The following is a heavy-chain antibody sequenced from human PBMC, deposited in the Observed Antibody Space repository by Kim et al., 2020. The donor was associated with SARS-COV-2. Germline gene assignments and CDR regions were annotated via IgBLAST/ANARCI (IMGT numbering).Heavy chain of an antibody. CDR1: GGSFSGYY. V-gene: IGHV4-34*01. Sequence: SETLSLTCAVYGGSFSGYYWSWIRQPPGKGLEWIGEINHSGSTNYNPSLKSRVTISVDTSKNQFSLKLSSVTAADTAVYYCARGLGVVVPAARRWFDPWG. D-gene: IGHD2-2*01. CDR2: INHSGST. J-gene: IGHJ5*02. CDR3: ARGLGVVVPAARRWFDP.